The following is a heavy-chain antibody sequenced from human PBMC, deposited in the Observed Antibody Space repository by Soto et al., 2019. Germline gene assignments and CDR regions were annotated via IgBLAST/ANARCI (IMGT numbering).Heavy chain of an antibody. D-gene: IGHD1-26*01. CDR1: GYSVSGKSAP. CDR3: TRALSGSYDS. V-gene: IGHV6-1*01. Sequence: SHPLSLTCAISGYSVSGKSAPWNWIRQSPSRGLEWLGRTYYRSKWSTDYAVSVKSRITINPDTSKNQFSLQLNSVTPEDTAVYYCTRALSGSYDSWGQGTLVTVSS. J-gene: IGHJ5*01. CDR2: TYYRSKWST.